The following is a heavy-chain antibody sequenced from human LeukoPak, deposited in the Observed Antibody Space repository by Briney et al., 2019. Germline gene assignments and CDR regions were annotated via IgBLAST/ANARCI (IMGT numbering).Heavy chain of an antibody. J-gene: IGHJ3*02. CDR2: ISYDGSNK. V-gene: IGHV3-30*04. D-gene: IGHD1-26*01. CDR3: ARDSGSYLGDAFDI. CDR1: GFTFSSYA. Sequence: PGGSLRLSCAASGFTFSSYALHWVRQAPGKGLEWVAVISYDGSNKYYADSVKGRFTISRDNSKNTLYLQMNSLRAEDTAVYYCARDSGSYLGDAFDIWGQGTMVTVSS.